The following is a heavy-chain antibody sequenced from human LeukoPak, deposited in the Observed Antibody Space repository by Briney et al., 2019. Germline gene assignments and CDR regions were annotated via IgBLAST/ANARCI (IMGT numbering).Heavy chain of an antibody. D-gene: IGHD6-19*01. CDR3: ARVVDWLAHNWFDP. CDR1: GYTFTSYG. V-gene: IGHV1-18*01. Sequence: ASVKVSCKASGYTFTSYGISWVRQAPGQGLEWMGWISAYNGNTNYAQKLQGRVTMTTDTSTSTAYMELRSLRSGDTAVYYCARVVDWLAHNWFDPWGQGTLVTVSS. CDR2: ISAYNGNT. J-gene: IGHJ5*02.